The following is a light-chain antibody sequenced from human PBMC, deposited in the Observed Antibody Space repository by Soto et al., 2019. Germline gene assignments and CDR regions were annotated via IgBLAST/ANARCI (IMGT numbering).Light chain of an antibody. CDR1: QDIKNY. CDR2: DAS. CDR3: QQYDDLPLT. Sequence: DIQMTQSPSSLSASVGDRVTITCQASQDIKNYLSWYQQKPGKAPNLLIYDASNLQTGVPSRFIGSGSGTDFTFTISSLQPEDIARYFCQQYDDLPLTFGGGTKVEIK. J-gene: IGKJ4*01. V-gene: IGKV1-33*01.